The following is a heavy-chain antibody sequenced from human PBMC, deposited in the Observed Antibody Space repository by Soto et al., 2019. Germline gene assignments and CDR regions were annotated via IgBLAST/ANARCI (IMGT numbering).Heavy chain of an antibody. J-gene: IGHJ5*02. Sequence: SETLSLTCVVSGSSISTDFYWGWIRQAPGKALEWIGSIYHSGTTYYNPSLRSRLTISVDTSNNQFSLMLRSVTAADTAVYHCARIVRESTPFYSCFDPWGQGSLVTVSS. V-gene: IGHV4-38-2*01. D-gene: IGHD2-8*01. CDR2: IYHSGTT. CDR1: GSSISTDFY. CDR3: ARIVRESTPFYSCFDP.